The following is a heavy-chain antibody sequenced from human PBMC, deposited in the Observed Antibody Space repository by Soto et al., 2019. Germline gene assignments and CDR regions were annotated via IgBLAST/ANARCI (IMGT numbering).Heavy chain of an antibody. CDR1: GYTFTSYG. CDR3: ARGGMITFGGVIDPDY. V-gene: IGHV1-18*01. Sequence: SVKLSCKASGYTFTSYGMSWVRQAPRQGLEWMGWISAYNGNTNYAQKLQGRVTMTTDTSTSTAYMELRSLRSDDTAVYYCARGGMITFGGVIDPDYWGQGTLVTVSS. D-gene: IGHD3-16*02. J-gene: IGHJ4*02. CDR2: ISAYNGNT.